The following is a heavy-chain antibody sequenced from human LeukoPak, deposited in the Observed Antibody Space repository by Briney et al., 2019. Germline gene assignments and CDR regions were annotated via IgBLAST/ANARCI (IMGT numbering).Heavy chain of an antibody. D-gene: IGHD6-19*01. V-gene: IGHV4-4*07. CDR2: IYTSGST. CDR1: GGAISSYY. Sequence: SETLSLTCTVSGGAISSYYWSWIRQPAGQGLVWIGRIYTSGSTSYSPSLKSRVTMSVDTSKNQFSLKLSSVTAADTAVYHCARGIAVDYYWYFDLWGRGTLVTVSS. CDR3: ARGIAVDYYWYFDL. J-gene: IGHJ2*01.